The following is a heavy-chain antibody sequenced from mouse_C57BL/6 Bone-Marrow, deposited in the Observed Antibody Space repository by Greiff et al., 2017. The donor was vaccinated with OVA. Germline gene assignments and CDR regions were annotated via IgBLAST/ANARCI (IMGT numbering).Heavy chain of an antibody. J-gene: IGHJ3*01. CDR2: ISDGGGYT. D-gene: IGHD1-1*01. Sequence: EVQLVESGGGLVKPGGSLKLSCAASGFTFSSYAMSWVRQTPEKRLEWVATISDGGGYTYYPDNVKGRFTISRDNAKNNLYLQMSHLKSEDTAMYYCARDPYYYGSSSWFAYWGQGTLVTVSA. CDR1: GFTFSSYA. CDR3: ARDPYYYGSSSWFAY. V-gene: IGHV5-4*01.